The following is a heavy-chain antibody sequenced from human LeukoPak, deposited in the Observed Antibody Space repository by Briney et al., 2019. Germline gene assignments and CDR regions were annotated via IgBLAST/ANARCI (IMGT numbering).Heavy chain of an antibody. CDR3: ARQDYDKPL. CDR2: IYNIGTT. CDR1: GYSISSHSYY. J-gene: IGHJ4*02. D-gene: IGHD3-22*01. V-gene: IGHV4-39*01. Sequence: PSETLSLTCTVSGYSISSHSYYWAWIRQSPGKGLEWIANIYNIGTTYYNPSLKSRVTISVDSSKSQISLKLRSVTAADTAVYYCARQDYDKPLWGQGTLVTVSS.